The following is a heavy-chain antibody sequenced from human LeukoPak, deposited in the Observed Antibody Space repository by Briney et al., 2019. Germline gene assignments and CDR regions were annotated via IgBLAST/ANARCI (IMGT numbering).Heavy chain of an antibody. V-gene: IGHV3-48*04. Sequence: GGSLRFSCAASGFTFSSYSMNWVRQAPGKGLEWVSYISSSSSTIYYADSVKGRFTISRDNAKNSLYLQMNSLRAEDTAVYYCAREYSSGWYPLDYWGQGTLVTVSS. CDR1: GFTFSSYS. D-gene: IGHD6-19*01. CDR3: AREYSSGWYPLDY. J-gene: IGHJ4*02. CDR2: ISSSSSTI.